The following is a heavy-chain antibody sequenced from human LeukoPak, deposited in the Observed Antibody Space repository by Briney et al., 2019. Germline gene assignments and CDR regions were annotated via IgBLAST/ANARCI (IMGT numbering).Heavy chain of an antibody. CDR3: ARQYSSGWFRHFDY. D-gene: IGHD3-22*01. CDR1: GYSFINYY. Sequence: GESLKISCRCSGYSFINYYIGWVRQMPGKGLEWIGVTYPGGSDTSYNPSFKGQVIFSADKSTTTVYLQWSRLQASDTAIYYGARQYSSGWFRHFDYWGQGTLITVSS. V-gene: IGHV5-51*01. CDR2: TYPGGSDT. J-gene: IGHJ4*02.